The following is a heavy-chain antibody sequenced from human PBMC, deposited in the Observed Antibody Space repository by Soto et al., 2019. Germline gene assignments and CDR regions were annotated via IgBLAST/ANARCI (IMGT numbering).Heavy chain of an antibody. V-gene: IGHV3-33*01. CDR2: IWYDGSKK. CDR1: GFTFRNYG. J-gene: IGHJ2*01. Sequence: QVQLVESGGGVVQPGRSLRLSCAASGFTFRNYGMHWVRQAPGKGLEWVAVIWYDGSKKYYADSVKGRFTISRDTSKSTLYLRMNSLRAEDTAVYYCARDPLNCSGGSCQESYWYFDLWGRGTLATVSS. CDR3: ARDPLNCSGGSCQESYWYFDL. D-gene: IGHD2-15*01.